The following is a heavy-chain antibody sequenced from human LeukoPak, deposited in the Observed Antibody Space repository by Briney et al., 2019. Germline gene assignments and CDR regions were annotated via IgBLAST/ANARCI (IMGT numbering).Heavy chain of an antibody. V-gene: IGHV4-38-2*02. CDR1: GYSISSGYY. Sequence: PSETLSLTCTVSGYSISSGYYWGWIRQPPGKGLEWIGSIYHSGSTYYNPSLKSRVTISVDTSKNQFSLKLSSVTAADTAVYYCARPRYFDWWSDAFDIWGQGTMVTVSS. CDR3: ARPRYFDWWSDAFDI. CDR2: IYHSGST. J-gene: IGHJ3*02. D-gene: IGHD3-9*01.